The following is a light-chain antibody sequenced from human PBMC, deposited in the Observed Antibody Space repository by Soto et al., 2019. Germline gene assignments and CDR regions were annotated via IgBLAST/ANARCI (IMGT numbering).Light chain of an antibody. J-gene: IGKJ3*01. CDR1: QSISSW. Sequence: DIQMTQSPSTLSASVGDRVTITCRASQSISSWLAWYQQKPGKAPKLLIYKSSNLESRVPSRFSGSGSGTEFTLTISSLQPDDFATYYCQQYNSYPLTFGPGTKVDIK. CDR2: KSS. CDR3: QQYNSYPLT. V-gene: IGKV1-5*03.